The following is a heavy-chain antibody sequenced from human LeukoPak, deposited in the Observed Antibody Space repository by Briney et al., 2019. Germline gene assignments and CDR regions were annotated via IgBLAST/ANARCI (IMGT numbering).Heavy chain of an antibody. J-gene: IGHJ5*02. D-gene: IGHD2/OR15-2a*01. CDR3: AKDRVSPGFNWFDP. Sequence: GGFLRLSCAASGVIISSYAMSWVRQAPGKGLEWVSAINGRGDNTYYADFVKGRFTISRNNSKSTVYLQMNSLRTEDTAVYYCAKDRVSPGFNWFDPWGQEPLSPSPQ. V-gene: IGHV3-23*01. CDR2: INGRGDNT. CDR1: GVIISSYA.